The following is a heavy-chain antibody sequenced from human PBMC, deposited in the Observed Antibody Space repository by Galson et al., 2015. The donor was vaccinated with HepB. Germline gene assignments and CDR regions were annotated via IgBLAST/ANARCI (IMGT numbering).Heavy chain of an antibody. V-gene: IGHV3-30-3*01. CDR3: ARDMGKVTPNYIDY. CDR1: GFIFTRYA. Sequence: SLRLSCAASGFIFTRYAMHWVRKAPGKGLEWVAYISYDGSNKFYGDFVKGRFTISRDNSKNTVYVQMNRLKPEDTAVYYCARDMGKVTPNYIDYWDQGTLVTVPS. CDR2: ISYDGSNK. D-gene: IGHD2-21*02. J-gene: IGHJ4*02.